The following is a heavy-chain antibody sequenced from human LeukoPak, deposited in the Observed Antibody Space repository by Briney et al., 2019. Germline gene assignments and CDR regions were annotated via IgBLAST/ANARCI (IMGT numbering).Heavy chain of an antibody. D-gene: IGHD1-26*01. Sequence: SETLSLTCTVSGGSISSSSYYWGWIRQPPGKGLEWIGSIYYSGSTNYNPSLKSRVTISVDTSKNQFSLKLSSVTAADTAVYYCARGRVGATTCWFDPWGQGTLVTVSS. J-gene: IGHJ5*02. V-gene: IGHV4-39*07. CDR3: ARGRVGATTCWFDP. CDR1: GGSISSSSYY. CDR2: IYYSGST.